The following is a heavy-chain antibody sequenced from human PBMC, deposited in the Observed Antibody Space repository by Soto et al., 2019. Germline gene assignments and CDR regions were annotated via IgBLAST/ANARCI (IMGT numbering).Heavy chain of an antibody. CDR2: ISGSGGST. J-gene: IGHJ5*02. CDR3: AKDLFGGYYDSSGYARFDP. V-gene: IGHV3-23*01. Sequence: GGSLRLSCGASGFTFSSYAMSWVRQAPGKGLEWVSAISGSGGSTYYADSVKGRFTISRDNSKNTLYLQMNSLRAEDTAVYYCAKDLFGGYYDSSGYARFDPWGQGTLVTVSS. CDR1: GFTFSSYA. D-gene: IGHD3-22*01.